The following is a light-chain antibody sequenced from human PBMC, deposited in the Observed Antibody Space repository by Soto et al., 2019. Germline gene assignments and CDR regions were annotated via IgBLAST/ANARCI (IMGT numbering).Light chain of an antibody. V-gene: IGLV1-40*01. CDR2: GNT. J-gene: IGLJ1*01. CDR3: QSSDNSLNRV. CDR1: SSNIGAGSD. Sequence: QSVLTQPPSVSGAPGQGVSISCTGSSSNIGAGSDVHWYQQLPGTAPKLLIYGNTNRPSGVPDRFSGSKSGTSASLAISGLQPEDEADYYCQSSDNSLNRVFGTGTKVTVL.